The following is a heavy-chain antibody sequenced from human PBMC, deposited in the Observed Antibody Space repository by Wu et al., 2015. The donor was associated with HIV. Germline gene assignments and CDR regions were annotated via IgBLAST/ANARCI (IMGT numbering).Heavy chain of an antibody. Sequence: QVQLVQSGAEVKKPGSSVKVSCKASGGTFSSYAISWVRQAPGQGLEWMGGIIPIFGTANYAQKFQGRVTITTDESTSTAYMELSSLRSEDTAVYYCASGQQLVRDHLYYYYGMDVWGQGTTVTVSS. V-gene: IGHV1-69*05. CDR1: GGTFSSYA. CDR2: IIPIFGTA. J-gene: IGHJ6*02. CDR3: ASGQQLVRDHLYYYYGMDV. D-gene: IGHD6-13*01.